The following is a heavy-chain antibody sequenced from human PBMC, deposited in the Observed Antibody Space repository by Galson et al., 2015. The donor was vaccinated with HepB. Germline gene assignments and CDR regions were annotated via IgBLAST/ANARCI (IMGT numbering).Heavy chain of an antibody. CDR3: ARENWGTLDY. V-gene: IGHV3-7*03. J-gene: IGHJ4*02. Sequence: SLRPSCAASGFTFRTYWMAWVRQAPGGGLEWVASIKQDGTEKDSVDSAKGRFIHSRDNARDLLFLQMNSLRVEDTAVYYCARENWGTLDYWGQGALVTVSS. CDR2: IKQDGTEK. CDR1: GFTFRTYW. D-gene: IGHD7-27*01.